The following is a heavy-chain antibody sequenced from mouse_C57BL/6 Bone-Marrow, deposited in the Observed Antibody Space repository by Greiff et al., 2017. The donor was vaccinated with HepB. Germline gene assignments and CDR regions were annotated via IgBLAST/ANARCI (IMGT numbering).Heavy chain of an antibody. D-gene: IGHD1-1*01. J-gene: IGHJ3*01. Sequence: EVQRVESGAELVKPGASVKLSCTASGFNIKDYYMHWVKQRTEQGLEWIGRIDPEDGETKYAPKFQGKATITADTSSNTAYLQLSSLTSEDTAVYYCALYYYGSSETWFAYWGQGTLVTVSA. CDR3: ALYYYGSSETWFAY. CDR1: GFNIKDYY. V-gene: IGHV14-2*01. CDR2: IDPEDGET.